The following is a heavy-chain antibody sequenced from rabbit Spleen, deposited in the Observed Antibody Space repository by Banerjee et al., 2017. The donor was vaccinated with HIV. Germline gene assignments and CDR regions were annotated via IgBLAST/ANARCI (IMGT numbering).Heavy chain of an antibody. D-gene: IGHD8-1*01. CDR2: IYADSSSFT. J-gene: IGHJ6*01. CDR3: ARDSGTSFSTSGMDL. V-gene: IGHV1S45*01. Sequence: QEQLVESGGGLVKPEGSLKLSCTASGFTISSSYWICWVRQAPGKGLEWIACIYADSSSFTYYATWAKGRFSISKTSSSTVTLQMTSLTAADTAPYFCARDSGTSFSTSGMDLWGQGTLVTVS. CDR1: GFTISSSYW.